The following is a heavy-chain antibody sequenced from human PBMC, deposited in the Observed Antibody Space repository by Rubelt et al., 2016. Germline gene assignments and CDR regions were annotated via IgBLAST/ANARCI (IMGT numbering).Heavy chain of an antibody. V-gene: IGHV4-39*01. CDR2: IFYGGST. Sequence: QLQLQESGPGLVKPSETLSLTCTVSGGSISSSSYYWGWIRQPPGKGLEWIGSIFYGGSTYYNPSLKSRVTISLDTSKNQLSLRLSSVTAADTAVYYWARHGRWFGEQIWGQGTLVTVSS. CDR1: GGSISSSSYY. J-gene: IGHJ4*02. CDR3: ARHGRWFGEQI. D-gene: IGHD3-10*01.